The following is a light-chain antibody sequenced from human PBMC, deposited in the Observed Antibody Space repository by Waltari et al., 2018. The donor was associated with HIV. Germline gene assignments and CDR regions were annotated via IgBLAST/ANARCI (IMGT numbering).Light chain of an antibody. Sequence: SVSASPGQSITISCTGTSSDVGNYNLVSWFQQHPGKAPKVMIYEVNKRPSGISNRFSGSKSGNTASLTISALQAEDEADYYCCSYAGDTTPYVFGTGTKVTVL. CDR2: EVN. V-gene: IGLV2-23*02. CDR1: SSDVGNYNL. J-gene: IGLJ1*01. CDR3: CSYAGDTTPYV.